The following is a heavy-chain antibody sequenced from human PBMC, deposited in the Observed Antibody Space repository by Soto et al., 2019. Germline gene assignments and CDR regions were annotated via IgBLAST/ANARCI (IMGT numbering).Heavy chain of an antibody. CDR1: GFTFDHYA. V-gene: IGHV3-9*01. Sequence: GGSLRLSCAASGFTFDHYAMHWVRQIPGKGLEWVSSVSWIGDTVVYADSVKGRFNISRDNAKNSLYLQMNSLKTDDTAFYYCAKTSEAYDFWNGPFDSWGQGTLVTVSS. D-gene: IGHD3-3*01. CDR2: VSWIGDTV. J-gene: IGHJ4*02. CDR3: AKTSEAYDFWNGPFDS.